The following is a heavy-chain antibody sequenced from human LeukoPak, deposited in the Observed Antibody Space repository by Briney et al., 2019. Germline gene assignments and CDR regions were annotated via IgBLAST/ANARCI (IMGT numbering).Heavy chain of an antibody. J-gene: IGHJ4*02. CDR2: ISSSSSYI. CDR3: ARWARTYGDYLDDY. CDR1: GFTFSSYS. D-gene: IGHD4-17*01. Sequence: GGSLRLSCAASGFTFSSYSMNWVRQAPGKGLEWVSSISSSSSYIYYADSVKGRFTISRDNAKNSLYLQMNSLRAEDTAVYYCARWARTYGDYLDDYWGQGTLVTVSS. V-gene: IGHV3-21*01.